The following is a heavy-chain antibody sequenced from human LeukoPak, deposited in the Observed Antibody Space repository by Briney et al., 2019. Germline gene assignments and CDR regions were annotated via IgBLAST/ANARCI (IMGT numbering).Heavy chain of an antibody. V-gene: IGHV4-39*07. J-gene: IGHJ6*03. CDR3: ARLYYDFWSGYYSYYYYYMDV. Sequence: SETLSLTCTVSGGSISSSSYYWVWMRQPPGQGLVWIGSIYYSGSSYYNPSLKSRVTISVDTPKNQFSLKLSSVTAADTAVYYCARLYYDFWSGYYSYYYYYMDVWGKGTRVTVSS. CDR1: GGSISSSSYY. CDR2: IYYSGSS. D-gene: IGHD3-3*01.